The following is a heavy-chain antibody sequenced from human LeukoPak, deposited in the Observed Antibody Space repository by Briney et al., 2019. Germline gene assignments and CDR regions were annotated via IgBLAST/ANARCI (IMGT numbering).Heavy chain of an antibody. CDR3: ARFLEYGGFDY. CDR2: ISGSGGST. CDR1: GLTFSSYG. J-gene: IGHJ4*02. Sequence: GGTLRLSCAASGLTFSSYGMSWVRQAPGRGLEWVSAISGSGGSTYYADSVKGRFTISRDNSKNTLYLQMNSLRAEDTAVYYCARFLEYGGFDYWGQGTLVTVSS. D-gene: IGHD3-3*01. V-gene: IGHV3-23*01.